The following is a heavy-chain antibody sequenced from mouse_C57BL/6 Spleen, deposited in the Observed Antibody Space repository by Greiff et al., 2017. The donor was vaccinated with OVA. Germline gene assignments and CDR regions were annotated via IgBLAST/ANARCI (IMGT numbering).Heavy chain of an antibody. CDR3: ARAGGYDYDGAWFAY. J-gene: IGHJ3*01. CDR2: IYPGSGST. Sequence: VQLQQPGAELVKPGASVKMSCKASGYTFTSYWITWVKQRPGQGLEWIGDIYPGSGSTNYNEKFKSKATLTVDTSSSTAYMQLSSLTSEDSAVYYCARAGGYDYDGAWFAYWGQGTLVTVSA. D-gene: IGHD2-4*01. CDR1: GYTFTSYW. V-gene: IGHV1-55*01.